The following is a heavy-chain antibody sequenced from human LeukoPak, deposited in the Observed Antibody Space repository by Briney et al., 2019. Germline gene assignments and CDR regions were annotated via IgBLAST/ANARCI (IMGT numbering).Heavy chain of an antibody. D-gene: IGHD2-21*02. Sequence: PGGSLRLSCTASGFTFGDYAMSWVRQAPGKGLEWVGFIRSKAYGGTTEYAASVKGRFTISRDDSKSIAYLQMNSLKTEDTAVYYCTRGFEDCGGDCYSGYYYYGMDVWGQGTTVTVSS. V-gene: IGHV3-49*04. CDR2: IRSKAYGGTT. J-gene: IGHJ6*02. CDR1: GFTFGDYA. CDR3: TRGFEDCGGDCYSGYYYYGMDV.